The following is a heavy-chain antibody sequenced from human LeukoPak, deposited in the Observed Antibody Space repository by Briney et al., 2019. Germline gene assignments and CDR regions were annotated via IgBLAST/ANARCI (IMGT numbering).Heavy chain of an antibody. CDR1: GYTFSGYY. CDR2: INPNSGGT. D-gene: IGHD3-10*01. Sequence: ASVKVSCKASGYTFSGYYAHWVRQAPGQGLEWMGWINPNSGGTNYAQKFQGWVTMTRDTSISTAYMELSRLRSDDTAVYYCARDGGSGSKPYNWFDPWGQGTLVTVSS. V-gene: IGHV1-2*04. CDR3: ARDGGSGSKPYNWFDP. J-gene: IGHJ5*02.